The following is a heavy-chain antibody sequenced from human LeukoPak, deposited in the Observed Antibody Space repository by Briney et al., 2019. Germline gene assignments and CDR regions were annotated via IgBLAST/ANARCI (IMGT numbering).Heavy chain of an antibody. J-gene: IGHJ4*02. CDR1: GFTFDDYA. CDR2: ISWNSGSI. V-gene: IGHV3-9*01. D-gene: IGHD4-17*01. Sequence: GGSLRLSCAASGFTFDDYAMHWVRQAPGKGLEWVSGISWNSGSIGYADSVKGRFTISRDNAKNSLYLQMNSLRAEDTALYYCAKDNYGDYPGWFDYWGQGTLVTVSS. CDR3: AKDNYGDYPGWFDY.